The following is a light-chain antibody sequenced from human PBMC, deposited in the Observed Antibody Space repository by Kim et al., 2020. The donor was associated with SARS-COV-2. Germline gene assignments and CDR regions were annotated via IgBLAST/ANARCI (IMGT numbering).Light chain of an antibody. V-gene: IGKV3-20*01. CDR1: NTY. J-gene: IGKJ4*01. CDR3: HQYALSPLS. Sequence: NTYFAWYQLRPGQAPRLLIYGASSRATGIPDRFGGSGSGTDFTLTISRLEPEDFALYYCHQYALSPLSFGGGTKVDIK. CDR2: GAS.